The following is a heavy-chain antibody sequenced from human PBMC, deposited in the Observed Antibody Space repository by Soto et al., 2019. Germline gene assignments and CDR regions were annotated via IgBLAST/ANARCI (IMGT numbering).Heavy chain of an antibody. V-gene: IGHV4-31*03. Sequence: QVQLQESGPGLVKPSETLSLTCTVSGASINSGGYYWSWIRQLPGKGLEWSGYSYFSGSTYYNPSLERRVTISLDTSQNQFPLKLSSVTAADTAMYFCASGDAWEALLAHWGQGILVTVSS. J-gene: IGHJ4*02. CDR3: ASGDAWEALLAH. CDR1: GASINSGGYY. D-gene: IGHD4-17*01. CDR2: SYFSGST.